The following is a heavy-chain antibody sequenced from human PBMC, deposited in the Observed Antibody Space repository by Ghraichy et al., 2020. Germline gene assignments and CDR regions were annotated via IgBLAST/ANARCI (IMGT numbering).Heavy chain of an antibody. CDR3: AACYCRTTICFERAPFDV. CDR2: IFYTGNT. D-gene: IGHD2-2*01. J-gene: IGHJ3*01. V-gene: IGHV4-39*02. Sequence: EWIASIFYTGNTQYNPSLESLVTISVDASENHFSLKLTSVTAADTAVYYCAACYCRTTICFERAPFDVWGRGT.